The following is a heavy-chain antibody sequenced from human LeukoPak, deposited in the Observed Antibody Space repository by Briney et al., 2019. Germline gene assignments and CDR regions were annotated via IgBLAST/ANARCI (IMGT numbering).Heavy chain of an antibody. CDR1: GFTFSSYA. J-gene: IGHJ4*02. D-gene: IGHD6-19*01. CDR3: AKAGWAVAGGYYFDY. CDR2: ISGSGGST. V-gene: IGHV3-23*01. Sequence: GGSLRLSCAASGFTFSSYAMSWVRQPPGKGLEWVSAISGSGGSTYYADSVKGRFTISRDNSKNTLYLQMNSLRAEDTAVYYCAKAGWAVAGGYYFDYWGQGTLVTVSS.